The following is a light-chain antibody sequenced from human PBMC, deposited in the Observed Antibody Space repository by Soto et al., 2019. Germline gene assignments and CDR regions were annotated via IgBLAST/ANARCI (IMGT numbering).Light chain of an antibody. Sequence: EIVLTQSPGTLSLSPGERATLSCRASQSVSSSHLAWYQHKPGQAPRLLIYAASSRATGSPDRFSGGGSGTDFTLTISRLEPEDFALYYCQQYGSSITFGQGTRLEIK. CDR1: QSVSSSH. CDR3: QQYGSSIT. J-gene: IGKJ5*01. V-gene: IGKV3-20*01. CDR2: AAS.